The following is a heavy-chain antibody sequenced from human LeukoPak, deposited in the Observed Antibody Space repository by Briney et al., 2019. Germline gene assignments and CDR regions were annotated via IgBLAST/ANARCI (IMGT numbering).Heavy chain of an antibody. V-gene: IGHV3-7*01. D-gene: IGHD6-19*01. CDR2: IKQDSSEI. CDR3: AREGRYSGCEY. Sequence: GGSLRLSCVASGFSLSSKWMSWVRQAPGKGLEWVANIKQDSSEIHYVDSVKGRFTISRENAKNSLYLQMNNLRAEDTAVYHCAREGRYSGCEYWGQGTLVTVSS. J-gene: IGHJ4*02. CDR1: GFSLSSKW.